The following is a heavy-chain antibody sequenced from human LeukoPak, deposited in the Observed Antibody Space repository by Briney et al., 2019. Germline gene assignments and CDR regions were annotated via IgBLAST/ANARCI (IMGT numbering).Heavy chain of an antibody. V-gene: IGHV1-18*01. CDR2: ISAYNGNT. Sequence: ASVKVSCKASGYTFTGYGISWVRQAPGQGLEWMGWISAYNGNTNYAQKLQGRVTMTTDTSTSTAYMELRSLRSDDTAVYYCAREGELDGYYYYGMDVWGQGTTVTVSS. J-gene: IGHJ6*02. CDR1: GYTFTGYG. CDR3: AREGELDGYYYYGMDV. D-gene: IGHD3-16*01.